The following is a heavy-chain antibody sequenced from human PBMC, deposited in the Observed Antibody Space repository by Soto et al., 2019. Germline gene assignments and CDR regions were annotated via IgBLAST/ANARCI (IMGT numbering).Heavy chain of an antibody. D-gene: IGHD3-9*01. Sequence: PSETLSLTCTVSGGSISSYYWSWIRQPPGKGLEWFGYIYYSGSTNYNPSLKSRVTISVDTSKNQFSLKLSSVTAADTAVYYCARGGSHYEILTGYSAKVWFDPWGQGTLVTVSS. CDR2: IYYSGST. V-gene: IGHV4-59*01. CDR1: GGSISSYY. CDR3: ARGGSHYEILTGYSAKVWFDP. J-gene: IGHJ5*02.